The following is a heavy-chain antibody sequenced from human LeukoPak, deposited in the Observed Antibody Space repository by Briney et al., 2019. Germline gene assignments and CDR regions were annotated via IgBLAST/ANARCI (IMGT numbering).Heavy chain of an antibody. CDR2: IIPILGIA. CDR1: GGTFSSYA. J-gene: IGHJ4*02. V-gene: IGHV1-69*04. CDR3: ARETPYSRIDY. Sequence: SVKVSCKASGGTFSSYAISWVRQAPGQGLEWMGRIIPILGIANYAQKFQGRVTITADESTSTAYMELSSLRSEDTAVYYCARETPYSRIDYWGQGTLVTVSS. D-gene: IGHD6-13*01.